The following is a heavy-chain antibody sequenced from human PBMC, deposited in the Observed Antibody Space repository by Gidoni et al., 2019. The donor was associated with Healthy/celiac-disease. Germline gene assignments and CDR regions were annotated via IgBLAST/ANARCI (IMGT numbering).Heavy chain of an antibody. D-gene: IGHD3-10*01. Sequence: EVQLVESGGGLVQPGGSLRLSWSAAGFTFCSYSMNWVRQAPGKGLEWVSYISSSSSTIYYADSVKGRFTISRDNAKNSLYLQMNSLRDEDTAVYYCARDATRITMVRAVDYWGQGTLVTVSS. CDR2: ISSSSSTI. J-gene: IGHJ4*02. CDR3: ARDATRITMVRAVDY. CDR1: GFTFCSYS. V-gene: IGHV3-48*02.